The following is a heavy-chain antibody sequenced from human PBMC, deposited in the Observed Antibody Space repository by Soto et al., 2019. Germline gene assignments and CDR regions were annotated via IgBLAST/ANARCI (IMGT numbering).Heavy chain of an antibody. Sequence: EVQLVESGGGLVQPGGSLRLSCAASGFSFSGYWMHWVHQAPGKGLVWVARINTDGTNTLYADFVKGRFTISRDNARDTLYLQMNGLRAEDTAVYYCVRATGRGDNWGQGTLVTVSS. CDR2: INTDGTNT. D-gene: IGHD3-16*01. CDR3: VRATGRGDN. CDR1: GFSFSGYW. V-gene: IGHV3-74*01. J-gene: IGHJ4*02.